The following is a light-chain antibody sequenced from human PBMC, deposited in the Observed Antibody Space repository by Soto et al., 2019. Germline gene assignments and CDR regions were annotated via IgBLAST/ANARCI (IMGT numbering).Light chain of an antibody. CDR1: SSDVGAYKY. J-gene: IGLJ2*01. V-gene: IGLV2-8*01. Sequence: QSALTQPPSASGSLGQSVTISCTGTSSDVGAYKYVSWYQQYPGKAPKLMIYEVNKRPSGIPDRFSGSKSGNTASLTVSGLQAEDEADYYCSSYAGSKNLLFGGGTKVTVL. CDR2: EVN. CDR3: SSYAGSKNLL.